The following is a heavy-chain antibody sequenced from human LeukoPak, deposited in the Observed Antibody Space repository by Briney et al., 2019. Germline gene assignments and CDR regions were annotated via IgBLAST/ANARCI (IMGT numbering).Heavy chain of an antibody. D-gene: IGHD3-10*01. CDR2: IYNSGST. Sequence: SETLSLTCTVSVGSISSYYWSWIRQPPGKGLEWIGYIYNSGSTNYNPSLKSRVTISVDTSTNPFSLKLSSVTAADTAVYYCARHRFGYGRDYWGQGTLVTVSS. CDR1: VGSISSYY. J-gene: IGHJ4*02. V-gene: IGHV4-59*08. CDR3: ARHRFGYGRDY.